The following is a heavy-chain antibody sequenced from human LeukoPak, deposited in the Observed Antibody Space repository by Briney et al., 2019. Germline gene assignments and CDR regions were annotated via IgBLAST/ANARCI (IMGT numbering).Heavy chain of an antibody. V-gene: IGHV1-2*02. CDR2: INPNSGGT. D-gene: IGHD6-19*01. Sequence: ASVKVSCKASGYTFTGYYMHWVRQAPGQGLEWMGWINPNSGGTNYAQKFQGRVTMTRDTSISTAYMELSRLRSDDTAVYYCARVLHSSGWLPDPWGQGTLVTVSS. CDR1: GYTFTGYY. CDR3: ARVLHSSGWLPDP. J-gene: IGHJ5*02.